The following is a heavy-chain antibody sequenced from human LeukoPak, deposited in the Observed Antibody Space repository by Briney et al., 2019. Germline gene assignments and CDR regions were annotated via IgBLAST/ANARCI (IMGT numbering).Heavy chain of an antibody. CDR3: ARVPARDYNLYFDL. V-gene: IGHV4-38-2*02. CDR2: ISHSGNT. Sequence: SETLSLTCTVSGNSISSGYYWGWIRQPPGKGLRWIGSISHSGNTYYNPSLKSRVTISVDTSKNQFSLKLSSVTAADTAVYSCARVPARDYNLYFDLWGRGTLVTVAS. CDR1: GNSISSGYY. J-gene: IGHJ2*01. D-gene: IGHD4-11*01.